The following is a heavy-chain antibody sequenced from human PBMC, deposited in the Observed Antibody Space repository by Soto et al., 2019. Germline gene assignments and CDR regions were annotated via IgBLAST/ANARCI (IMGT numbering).Heavy chain of an antibody. CDR3: ARGRGYSLIPVVDDAVDV. J-gene: IGHJ3*01. Sequence: QIQLVQSGPEVREPAASVEVSCKASGYIFPTYGISWVRQAPGQGPEWLGRITTYNGDTNYAQNFQGRLTMTTDTSTGTTYMELRSLRSDDTAVYYCARGRGYSLIPVVDDAVDVWGQGTLVTVSS. V-gene: IGHV1-18*01. CDR2: ITTYNGDT. D-gene: IGHD5-12*01. CDR1: GYIFPTYG.